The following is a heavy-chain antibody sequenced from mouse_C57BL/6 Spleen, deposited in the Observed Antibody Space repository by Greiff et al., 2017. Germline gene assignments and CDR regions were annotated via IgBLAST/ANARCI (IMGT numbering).Heavy chain of an antibody. Sequence: QVQLQQPGAELVKPGASVKMSCKASGYTFTSYWITWVKQRPGQGLEWIGDIYPGSGSTNYNEKFKSKATLTVATSSSTAYMQLSSLTSEDSAVYYCARGVGVTTLYYYAMDYWGQGTSVTVSS. V-gene: IGHV1-55*01. CDR2: IYPGSGST. J-gene: IGHJ4*01. D-gene: IGHD2-1*01. CDR1: GYTFTSYW. CDR3: ARGVGVTTLYYYAMDY.